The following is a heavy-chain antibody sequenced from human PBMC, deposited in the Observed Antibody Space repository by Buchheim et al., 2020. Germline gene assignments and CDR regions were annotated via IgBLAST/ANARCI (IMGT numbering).Heavy chain of an antibody. CDR2: INHSGST. D-gene: IGHD6-13*01. CDR3: ASWGLSSWYEGWFDP. V-gene: IGHV4-34*01. J-gene: IGHJ5*02. Sequence: QVQLQQWGAGLLKPSETLSLTCAVYGGSFSGYYWSWIRQPPGKGLEWIGEINHSGSTNYNPSIKSRVTISVDKSKNQFSLKLSSVTAAHTAVYYCASWGLSSWYEGWFDPWGQGTL. CDR1: GGSFSGYY.